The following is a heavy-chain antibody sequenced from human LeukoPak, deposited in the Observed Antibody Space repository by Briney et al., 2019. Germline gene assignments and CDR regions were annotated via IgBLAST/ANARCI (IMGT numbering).Heavy chain of an antibody. D-gene: IGHD2-2*01. CDR2: INHSGST. Sequence: SETLSLTCAVYGGSFGGDYWSWIRQPPGKGLEWIGEINHSGSTNYNPSLKSRVTIPVDTSKNQFSLKLSSVTAADTAVYYCARHLAPRIRFVVVPAARGWFDPWGQGTLVTVSS. V-gene: IGHV4-34*01. CDR1: GGSFGGDY. J-gene: IGHJ5*02. CDR3: ARHLAPRIRFVVVPAARGWFDP.